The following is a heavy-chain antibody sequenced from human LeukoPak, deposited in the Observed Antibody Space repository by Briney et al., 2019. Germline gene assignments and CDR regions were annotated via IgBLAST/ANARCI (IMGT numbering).Heavy chain of an antibody. Sequence: SGGSLRLSCAASGFTFSSYSMNWVRQAPGKGLEWVSPISSSSSYIYYADSVKGRFTISRDNAKNSLYLQMNSLRAEDTAVYYCARAADDYGDYGDYYYGMDVWGQGTTVTVSS. CDR2: ISSSSSYI. CDR1: GFTFSSYS. J-gene: IGHJ6*02. CDR3: ARAADDYGDYGDYYYGMDV. D-gene: IGHD4-17*01. V-gene: IGHV3-21*01.